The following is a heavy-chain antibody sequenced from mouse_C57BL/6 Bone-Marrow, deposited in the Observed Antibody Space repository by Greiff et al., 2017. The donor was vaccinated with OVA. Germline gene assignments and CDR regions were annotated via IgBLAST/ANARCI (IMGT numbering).Heavy chain of an antibody. J-gene: IGHJ4*01. CDR2: IWSGGST. D-gene: IGHD2-3*01. CDR1: GFSLTSYG. V-gene: IGHV2-2*01. Sequence: QVQLKESGPGLVQPSQSLSITCTVSGFSLTSYGVHWVRQSPGKGLEWLGVIWSGGSTDYNAAVISRLSISKDNSKSQVFFKMNSLQADDTAIYYCARNDGYHYAMDYWGQGTSVTVSS. CDR3: ARNDGYHYAMDY.